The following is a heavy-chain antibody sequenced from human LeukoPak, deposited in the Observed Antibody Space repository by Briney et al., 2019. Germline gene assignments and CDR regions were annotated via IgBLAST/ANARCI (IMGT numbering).Heavy chain of an antibody. CDR1: GFTFTDYY. J-gene: IGHJ5*02. CDR3: ARVNRGSGIT. CDR2: ILYSGST. V-gene: IGHV4-38-2*01. Sequence: GSLRLSCAASGFTFTDYYMSWIRQAPGKGLEWIGSILYSGSTFYNPSLKSRVTISVDTTSGDTSKNQFSLKLSSVTAADTAVFYCARVNRGSGITWGQGTLVTVSS. D-gene: IGHD3-10*01.